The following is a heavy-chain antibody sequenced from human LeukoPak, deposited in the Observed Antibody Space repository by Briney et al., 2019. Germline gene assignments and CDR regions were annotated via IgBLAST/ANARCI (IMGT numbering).Heavy chain of an antibody. CDR3: ARTAVEDYDFWSGYWYYFDY. CDR1: GGSISSYY. V-gene: IGHV4-4*09. D-gene: IGHD3-3*01. J-gene: IGHJ4*02. Sequence: SETLSLTCTVSGGSISSYYWSWIRQPPGKGLEWIGYIYTSGSTNYNPSLRSRVTISVDTSKNQFSLKLSSVTAADTAVYYCARTAVEDYDFWSGYWYYFDYWGQETLVTVSS. CDR2: IYTSGST.